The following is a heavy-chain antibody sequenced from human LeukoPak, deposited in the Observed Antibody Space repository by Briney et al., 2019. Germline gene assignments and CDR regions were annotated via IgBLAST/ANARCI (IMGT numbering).Heavy chain of an antibody. V-gene: IGHV3-74*01. Sequence: GGSLRLSCAASGFTFSSYWMHWVRQAPGRGLVWVSRINSDGSSTSYADSVKGRFTISRDNAKNTLYLQMNSLSAEDTAVYYCAREQWLVRWFDPWGQGTLVTVSS. J-gene: IGHJ5*02. CDR2: INSDGSST. CDR1: GFTFSSYW. D-gene: IGHD6-19*01. CDR3: AREQWLVRWFDP.